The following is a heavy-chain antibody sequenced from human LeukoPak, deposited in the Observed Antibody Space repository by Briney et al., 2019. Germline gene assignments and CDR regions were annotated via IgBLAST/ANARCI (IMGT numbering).Heavy chain of an antibody. CDR1: GFTFSSYA. J-gene: IGHJ4*02. Sequence: GGSLRLSCSASGFTFSSYAMHWVRQAPGKGLEYVSAISSNGGSTYYADSVKGRFTISRDNSKNTLYLQMNSLRAEDTALYYCAKGRTGYIPDFWGQGTLVTVAS. D-gene: IGHD6-13*01. CDR2: ISSNGGST. CDR3: AKGRTGYIPDF. V-gene: IGHV3-64*04.